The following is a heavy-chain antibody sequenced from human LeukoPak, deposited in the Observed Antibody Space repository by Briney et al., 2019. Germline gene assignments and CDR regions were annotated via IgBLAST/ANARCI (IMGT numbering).Heavy chain of an antibody. V-gene: IGHV1-46*01. J-gene: IGHJ5*02. CDR2: INPSGGST. CDR1: GYTFTSYY. D-gene: IGHD2-8*01. CDR3: ARVGRAGYCTNGVCYKSPYNWFDP. Sequence: ASVKVSCKASGYTFTSYYMHWVRQAPGQGLEWMGIINPSGGSTSYAQKFQGRVTMTRDTSISTAYMELSRLRSDDTAVYYCARVGRAGYCTNGVCYKSPYNWFDPWGQGTLVTVSS.